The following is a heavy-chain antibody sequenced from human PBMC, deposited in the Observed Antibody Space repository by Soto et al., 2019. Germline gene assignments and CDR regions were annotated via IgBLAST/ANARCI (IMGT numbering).Heavy chain of an antibody. D-gene: IGHD5-12*01. CDR1: RFTFSYYG. V-gene: IGHV3-23*01. Sequence: GGSLRLSCVASRFTFSYYGMSWARQAPGKGPDWVSTVNNAGTNTHYADSVKGRFTISRDNSKTTLYLQMNNLRVDDTAIYYCAIDTGGSDAMFDSCSQGAQVTVSS. CDR3: AIDTGGSDAMFDS. J-gene: IGHJ4*02. CDR2: VNNAGTNT.